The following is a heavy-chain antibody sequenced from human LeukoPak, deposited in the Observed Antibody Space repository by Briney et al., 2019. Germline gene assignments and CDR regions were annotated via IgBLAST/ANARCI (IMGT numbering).Heavy chain of an antibody. Sequence: SETLSLTCTVSGGSISSSSYYWGWIRQPPGKGLEWIGGIYYSGSTYYNPSLKSRVTISVDTSKNQFSLKLSSVTAADTAVYYCARQVIAAEAFDIWGQGTMVTVSS. CDR2: IYYSGST. J-gene: IGHJ3*02. CDR1: GGSISSSSYY. V-gene: IGHV4-39*01. CDR3: ARQVIAAEAFDI. D-gene: IGHD6-13*01.